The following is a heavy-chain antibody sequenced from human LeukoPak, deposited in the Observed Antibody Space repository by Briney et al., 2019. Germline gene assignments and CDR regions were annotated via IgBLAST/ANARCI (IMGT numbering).Heavy chain of an antibody. D-gene: IGHD6-13*01. J-gene: IGHJ4*02. Sequence: GGSLRLSCAVSGFTFSSYAMNWVRQAPGKGLQWVSALSGSGLSKYYADSVKGRFTISRDNSKNTLYLQMNSLRAEDTAIYYCAKGISPSSSWTFDYWGQGTLVTVSS. V-gene: IGHV3-23*01. CDR1: GFTFSSYA. CDR2: LSGSGLSK. CDR3: AKGISPSSSWTFDY.